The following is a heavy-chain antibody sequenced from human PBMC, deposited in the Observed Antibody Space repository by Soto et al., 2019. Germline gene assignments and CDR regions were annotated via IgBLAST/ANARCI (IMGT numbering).Heavy chain of an antibody. CDR1: GFTFSSYW. J-gene: IGHJ6*02. CDR2: INQDGSEK. D-gene: IGHD3-22*01. V-gene: IGHV3-7*01. CDR3: ARDRGRPDLRDTHYYDSSDLDYGMDV. Sequence: EVRLVESGGGLVQPGGSLTLSCAASGFTFSSYWMTWVRQAPGKGLEWAANINQDGSEKYYMDSMKGRFTISRDNAKNSLLLQLNSLRAEDTAVYYCARDRGRPDLRDTHYYDSSDLDYGMDVWGQGTTVTVSS.